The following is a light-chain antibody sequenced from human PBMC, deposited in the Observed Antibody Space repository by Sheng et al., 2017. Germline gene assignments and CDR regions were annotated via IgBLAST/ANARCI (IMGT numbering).Light chain of an antibody. V-gene: IGKV3-11*01. Sequence: EIVLTQSPATLSLSPGERATLSCRASQSISSTYLAWYQQKPGQAPRLLIYDASNRATGIPARFSGSGSGTDFTLTINSLEPEDFAVYYCQQRSDWPLTFGGGTKVEI. J-gene: IGKJ4*01. CDR1: QSISSTY. CDR2: DAS. CDR3: QQRSDWPLT.